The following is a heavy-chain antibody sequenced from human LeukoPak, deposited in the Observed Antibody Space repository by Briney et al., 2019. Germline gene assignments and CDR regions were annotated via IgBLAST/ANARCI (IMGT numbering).Heavy chain of an antibody. Sequence: SETLSLTCTVSGGSITSSYWSWIRQSPGKGLEWIGYIYHSGNTNYNPSLKRRVSISIDTSKNQFSLKLSSVTAADTAVYYCARGYFDSSGYSNPFDYWGQGTLVTVSS. V-gene: IGHV4-59*01. J-gene: IGHJ4*02. D-gene: IGHD3-22*01. CDR1: GGSITSSY. CDR3: ARGYFDSSGYSNPFDY. CDR2: IYHSGNT.